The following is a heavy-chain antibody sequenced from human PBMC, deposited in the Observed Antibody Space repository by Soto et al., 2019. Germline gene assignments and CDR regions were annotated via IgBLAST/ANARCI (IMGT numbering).Heavy chain of an antibody. Sequence: GGSLRLSCAASGFTFSSYGMHWVRQAPGKGLEWVAVISYDGSNKYYADSVKGRFTISRDNSKNTLYLQMNSLRAEDTAVYYCAKDGAPLYSSGWYGYWGQGTLVNVSS. V-gene: IGHV3-30*18. CDR3: AKDGAPLYSSGWYGY. J-gene: IGHJ4*02. CDR1: GFTFSSYG. D-gene: IGHD6-19*01. CDR2: ISYDGSNK.